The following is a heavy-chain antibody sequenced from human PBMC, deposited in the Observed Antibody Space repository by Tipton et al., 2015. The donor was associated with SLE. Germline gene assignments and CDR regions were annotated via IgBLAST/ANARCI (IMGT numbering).Heavy chain of an antibody. D-gene: IGHD6-13*01. Sequence: TLSLTCTVLGGPINSGNFYWSWIRQPAGKGLEWIGRIYTSGSTNYNPSLKSRVTISVDTSKNQFSLKLSSVTAADTAVYYCAGGSQLGTFDYWGQGTLVTVSS. CDR3: AGGSQLGTFDY. CDR1: GGPINSGNFY. V-gene: IGHV4-61*02. CDR2: IYTSGST. J-gene: IGHJ4*02.